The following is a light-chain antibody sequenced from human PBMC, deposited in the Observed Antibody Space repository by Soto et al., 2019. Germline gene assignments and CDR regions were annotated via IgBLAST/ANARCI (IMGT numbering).Light chain of an antibody. CDR3: MQALKIQWT. Sequence: EIVMTQTPLSLSVTPGESASISCRSSESLQQVTGYNYVDWHLHRPGQSPQLLIYLGSNRASGVPDRFSGSGSGTNFTLKISRVEAEDVGTYYCMQALKIQWTFGQRDEGGNQT. J-gene: IGKJ1*01. CDR2: LGS. V-gene: IGKV2-28*01. CDR1: ESLQQVTGYNY.